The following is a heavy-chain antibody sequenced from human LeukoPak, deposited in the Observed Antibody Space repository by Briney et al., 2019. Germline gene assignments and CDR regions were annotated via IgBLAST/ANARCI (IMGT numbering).Heavy chain of an antibody. CDR3: ARRRVFDY. Sequence: SETLSLTCAVYGGSFGGYYWSWIRQPPGKGLEWIGEINHSGSTNYNPSLKSRVTISVDTSKNQFSLKLSSVTAADTAVYYCARRRVFDYWGQGTLVTVSS. J-gene: IGHJ4*02. CDR1: GGSFGGYY. CDR2: INHSGST. V-gene: IGHV4-34*01.